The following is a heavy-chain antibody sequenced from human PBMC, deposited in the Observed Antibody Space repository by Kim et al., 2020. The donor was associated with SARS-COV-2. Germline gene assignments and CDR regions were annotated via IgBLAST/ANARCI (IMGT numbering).Heavy chain of an antibody. D-gene: IGHD2-2*01. J-gene: IGHJ6*03. Sequence: ASVKVSCKASGYTFTSYIMYWVRQAPGQRLEWMGWINAGNGDTKYSQRFQGRVTITRDTSANTAYMELSSLRSEDTAVYYCARDGQDWTSRRGGYWYIDVWGKGTTVTVSS. V-gene: IGHV1-3*01. CDR3: ARDGQDWTSRRGGYWYIDV. CDR1: GYTFTSYI. CDR2: INAGNGDT.